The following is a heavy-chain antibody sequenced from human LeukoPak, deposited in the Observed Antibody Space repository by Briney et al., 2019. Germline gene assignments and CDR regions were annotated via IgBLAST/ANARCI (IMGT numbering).Heavy chain of an antibody. J-gene: IGHJ4*02. Sequence: GGSLRLSCAASGFTFSSYAMHWVRQAPGKGLEYVSAISSNGGSTYYANSVKGRFTISRDNSKNTPYLQMGSLRAEDMAVYYCARGYDLADYWGQGTLVTVSS. CDR2: ISSNGGST. V-gene: IGHV3-64*01. CDR1: GFTFSSYA. D-gene: IGHD5-12*01. CDR3: ARGYDLADY.